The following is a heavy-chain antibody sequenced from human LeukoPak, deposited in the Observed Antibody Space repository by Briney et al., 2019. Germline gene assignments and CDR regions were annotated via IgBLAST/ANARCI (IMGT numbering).Heavy chain of an antibody. CDR2: ISSSSSYI. V-gene: IGHV3-21*01. D-gene: IGHD3-22*01. CDR1: GFTFSSYS. J-gene: IGHJ5*02. CDR3: ATYSSGYYLEA. Sequence: GGSLRRSCAASGFTFSSYSMNWVRQAPGKGLEWVSSISSSSSYIYYADSVKGRFTISRDNAKNSLYLQMNSLRAEDTAVYYCATYSSGYYLEAWGQGTLVTVSS.